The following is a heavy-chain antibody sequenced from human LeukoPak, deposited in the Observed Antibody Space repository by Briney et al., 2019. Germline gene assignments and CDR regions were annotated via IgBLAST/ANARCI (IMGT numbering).Heavy chain of an antibody. D-gene: IGHD6-13*01. V-gene: IGHV4-4*02. CDR2: ISHDGAT. CDR3: ARVTTIAAAGNSFDN. CDR1: GGSISSSNW. Sequence: TSETLSLTCAVSGGSISSSNWSCWVRQPPGKGLEWIGEISHDGATGYNPSLKSRFTISVDTSKNQFYLKLSSVTAADTAVYYCARVTTIAAAGNSFDNWGQGTQVTVSS. J-gene: IGHJ4*02.